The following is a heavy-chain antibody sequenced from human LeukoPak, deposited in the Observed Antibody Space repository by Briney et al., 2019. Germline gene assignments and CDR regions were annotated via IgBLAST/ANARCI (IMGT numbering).Heavy chain of an antibody. CDR2: IYYSGST. CDR1: GGSISSYY. D-gene: IGHD3-22*01. CDR3: ARGAYYYDSSGYYPGNFQH. J-gene: IGHJ1*01. V-gene: IGHV4-59*01. Sequence: SETLSLTCTVSGGSISSYYWSWLRQPPGKGLEWIGYIYYSGSTNYNPSLKSRVTISVDTSKNQFSLKLSSVTAADTAVYYCARGAYYYDSSGYYPGNFQHWGQGTLVTVSS.